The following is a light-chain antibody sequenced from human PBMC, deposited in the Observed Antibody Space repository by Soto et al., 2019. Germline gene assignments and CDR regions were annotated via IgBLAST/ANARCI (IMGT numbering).Light chain of an antibody. CDR2: RIS. CDR1: QSVSGY. V-gene: IGKV3-15*01. CDR3: LQHYAWPWT. J-gene: IGKJ1*01. Sequence: EIVLTQSPGTLSLSPGERVTLSCRASQSVSGYLDWFQQKPGQAPRLVLLRISTRAIGVPARFSGSGSETEFTLTISGLQSEDSGVYYCLQHYAWPWTFGQGTKVDI.